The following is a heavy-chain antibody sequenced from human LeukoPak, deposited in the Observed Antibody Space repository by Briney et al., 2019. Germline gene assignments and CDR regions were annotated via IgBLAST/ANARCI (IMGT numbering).Heavy chain of an antibody. CDR1: GYTFTSYG. J-gene: IGHJ4*02. V-gene: IGHV1-18*01. CDR2: ISTYNGNT. D-gene: IGHD5-18*01. CDR3: ARDRMDTGTYFDY. Sequence: ASVNVSCTASGYTFTSYGITWVRQAPGQGLEWMGWISTYNGNTNYAQKLQGRVTMTTDTSTTTVYMELRSLRSDDTAMYYCARDRMDTGTYFDYWGQGTLVTVSS.